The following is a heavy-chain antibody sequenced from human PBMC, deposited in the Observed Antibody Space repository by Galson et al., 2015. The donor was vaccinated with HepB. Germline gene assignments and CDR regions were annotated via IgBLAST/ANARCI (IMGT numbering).Heavy chain of an antibody. CDR1: GFTFSSYA. CDR2: ISRSGVST. Sequence: SLRLSCAASGFTFSSYAMSWVRQAPGKGPEWVSTISRSGVSTYYTDSVLGRFTISRDNSKNTLFLQMNSLRAEDTALYYCAREFSTSSLDWFDSWGQGTLVTVSS. D-gene: IGHD6-6*01. V-gene: IGHV3-23*01. J-gene: IGHJ5*01. CDR3: AREFSTSSLDWFDS.